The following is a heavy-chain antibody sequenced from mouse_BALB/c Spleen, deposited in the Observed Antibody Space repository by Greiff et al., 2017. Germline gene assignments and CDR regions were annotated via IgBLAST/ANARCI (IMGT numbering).Heavy chain of an antibody. CDR2: ILPGSGST. J-gene: IGHJ4*01. V-gene: IGHV1-9*01. CDR1: GYTFSSYW. CDR3: ARSGDYDEDAMDY. D-gene: IGHD2-4*01. Sequence: QVQLKQSGAELMKPGASVKISCKATGYTFSSYWIEWVKQRPGHGLEWIGEILPGSGSTNYNEKFKGKATFTADTSSNTAYMQLSSLTSEDSAVYYCARSGDYDEDAMDYWGQGTSVTVSS.